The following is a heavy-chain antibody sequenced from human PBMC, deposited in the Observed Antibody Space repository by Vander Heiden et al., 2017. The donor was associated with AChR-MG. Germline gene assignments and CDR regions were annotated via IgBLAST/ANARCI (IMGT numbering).Heavy chain of an antibody. V-gene: IGHV1-8*01. J-gene: IGHJ6*02. CDR2: MNPNSGNT. CDR3: ATGFVGGSSWFDYYYGMDV. CDR1: GYTFTSYD. Sequence: QVQLVQSGAEVKKPGASVKVSCKASGYTFTSYDIHWVRQATGQGLEWLGWMNPNSGNTGYAQKFQGRVTMTRNTSISTAYMELSSLRSEDTAVYYCATGFVGGSSWFDYYYGMDVWGQGTTVTVSS. D-gene: IGHD6-13*01.